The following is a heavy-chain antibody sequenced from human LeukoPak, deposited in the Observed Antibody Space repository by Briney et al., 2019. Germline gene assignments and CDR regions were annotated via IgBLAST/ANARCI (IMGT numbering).Heavy chain of an antibody. J-gene: IGHJ4*02. CDR2: ISFDGRNK. V-gene: IGHV3-30*01. D-gene: IGHD1-7*01. CDR3: AREGWNYVFDY. CDR1: GFTFSTYA. Sequence: GRSLRLSCAASGFTFSTYAMHWVRQAPGKGLEWVAGISFDGRNKYYADSVKGRFTISRDNSKNTLYLQMNSLRGEDTAVYSCAREGWNYVFDYWGQGTLSPSPQ.